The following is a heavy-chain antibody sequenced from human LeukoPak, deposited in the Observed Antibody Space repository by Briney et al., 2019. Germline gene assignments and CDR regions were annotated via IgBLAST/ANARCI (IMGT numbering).Heavy chain of an antibody. CDR3: AREATREAFDI. Sequence: ASVKVSCKASGYTFTGYYMHWVRQAPGQGLEWMGWINPNSGGINYAQKFQGRVTMTRDTSISTAYMELSRLRSDDTAVYYCAREATREAFDIWGQGTMVTVSS. J-gene: IGHJ3*02. CDR1: GYTFTGYY. V-gene: IGHV1-2*02. CDR2: INPNSGGI.